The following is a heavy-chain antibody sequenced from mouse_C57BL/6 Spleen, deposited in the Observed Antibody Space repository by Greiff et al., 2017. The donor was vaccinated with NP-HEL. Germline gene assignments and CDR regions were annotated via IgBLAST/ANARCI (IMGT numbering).Heavy chain of an antibody. V-gene: IGHV1-80*01. J-gene: IGHJ4*01. CDR1: GYAFSSYW. CDR3: ASIYYDYDYAMDY. D-gene: IGHD2-4*01. Sequence: VQVVESGAELVKPGASVKISCKASGYAFSSYWMNWVKQRPGKGLEWIGQIYPGDGDTNYNGKFKGKATLTADKSSSTAYMQLSSLTSEDSAVYFCASIYYDYDYAMDYWGQGTSVTVSS. CDR2: IYPGDGDT.